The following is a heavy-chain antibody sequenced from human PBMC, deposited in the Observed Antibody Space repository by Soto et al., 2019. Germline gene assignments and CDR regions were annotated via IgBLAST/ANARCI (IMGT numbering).Heavy chain of an antibody. CDR1: GGSISSGGYS. D-gene: IGHD3-22*01. V-gene: IGHV4-30-2*01. CDR3: ARAARSTYYYVSSARRDNWFDP. Sequence: QLQLQESGSGLVKPSQTLSLTCAVSGGSISSGGYSWSWIRQPPGKGLEWIGYLYHSGSTYYNPSLKSRVTISVDRSKNQFSLKLSSVTAADTAVYYCARAARSTYYYVSSARRDNWFDPWGQGTLVTVSS. CDR2: LYHSGST. J-gene: IGHJ5*02.